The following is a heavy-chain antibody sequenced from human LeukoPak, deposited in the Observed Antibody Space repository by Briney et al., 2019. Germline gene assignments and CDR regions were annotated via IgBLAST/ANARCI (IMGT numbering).Heavy chain of an antibody. J-gene: IGHJ6*03. CDR3: ARADGDYEVYYYMDV. D-gene: IGHD4-17*01. Sequence: GGSLRLSCAASGFTFSNYAMDWVRQAPGKGLEWVSSISSSSSYIYYADSVKGRFTISRDNAKNSLYLQMNSLRAEDTAVYYCARADGDYEVYYYMDVWGKGTTVTVSS. V-gene: IGHV3-21*01. CDR1: GFTFSNYA. CDR2: ISSSSSYI.